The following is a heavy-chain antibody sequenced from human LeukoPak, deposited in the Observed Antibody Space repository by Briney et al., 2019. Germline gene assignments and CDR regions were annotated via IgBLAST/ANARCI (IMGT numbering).Heavy chain of an antibody. Sequence: PSQTLSLTCAVSGGSISRGGYSWSWIRQPPGKGLEWIGYIYHSGSTYYNPSLKSRVTIAVDRSKNQFSLKLSSVTAADTAVYYCARGSWSGGYFDYWGQGTLVTVSS. V-gene: IGHV4-30-2*01. CDR3: ARGSWSGGYFDY. CDR2: IYHSGST. CDR1: GGSISRGGYS. J-gene: IGHJ4*02. D-gene: IGHD1-26*01.